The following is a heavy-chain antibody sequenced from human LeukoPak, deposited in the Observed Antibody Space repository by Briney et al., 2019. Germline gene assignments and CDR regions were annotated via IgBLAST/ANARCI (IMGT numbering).Heavy chain of an antibody. CDR1: GFTFSSYG. V-gene: IGHV3-30*03. D-gene: IGHD1-26*01. Sequence: GGSLRLSCAASGFTFSSYGMHWVRQAPGKGLEWVAVISYDGSNKYYADSVKGRFTISRDNSKNTLYLQMNSLRAEDTAVYYCARDFSIVGAHFDYYYGMDVWGQGTTVTVSS. CDR2: ISYDGSNK. CDR3: ARDFSIVGAHFDYYYGMDV. J-gene: IGHJ6*02.